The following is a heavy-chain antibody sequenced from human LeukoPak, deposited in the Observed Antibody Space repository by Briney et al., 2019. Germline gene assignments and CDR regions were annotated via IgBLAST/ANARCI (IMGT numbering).Heavy chain of an antibody. J-gene: IGHJ4*02. Sequence: GGSLRLSCAASGFTFSSYGMHWVRQAPGKGLEWVAFIRYDGSNKYYADSVKGRFTISRDNSKNTLYLQMNSLRAEDTAVYYCAKEQPDPVQLELTTPLVGVYWGQGTLVTVSS. D-gene: IGHD1-1*01. CDR1: GFTFSSYG. CDR2: IRYDGSNK. V-gene: IGHV3-30*02. CDR3: AKEQPDPVQLELTTPLVGVY.